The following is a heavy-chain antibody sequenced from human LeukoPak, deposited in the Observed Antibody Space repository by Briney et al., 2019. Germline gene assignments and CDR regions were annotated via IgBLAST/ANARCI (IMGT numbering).Heavy chain of an antibody. CDR2: IYYSGST. CDR3: ARHADSSGYYYYYYYMDV. J-gene: IGHJ6*03. V-gene: IGHV4-39*01. Sequence: SETLSLTCIVSGGSISSSSYYWGWIRQPPGKGLEWIGSIYYSGSTYYNPSLKSRVTISVDTSKNQFSLKLSSVTAADTAVYYCARHADSSGYYYYYYYMDVWGKGTTVTVSS. CDR1: GGSISSSSYY. D-gene: IGHD3-22*01.